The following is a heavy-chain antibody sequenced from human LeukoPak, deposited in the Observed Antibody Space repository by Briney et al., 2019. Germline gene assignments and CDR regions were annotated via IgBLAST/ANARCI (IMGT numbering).Heavy chain of an antibody. J-gene: IGHJ6*03. D-gene: IGHD4-17*01. Sequence: ASVKVSCQASGYTFTSYYIHWVRQAPGQGLEWMGVINPSDRSTSYAAKFQGRVTMTRNTSISTAYMELSSLRSEDTAVYYCARFYGDYVDYYYYYYMDVWGKGTTVTISS. CDR2: INPSDRST. V-gene: IGHV1-46*01. CDR3: ARFYGDYVDYYYYYYMDV. CDR1: GYTFTSYY.